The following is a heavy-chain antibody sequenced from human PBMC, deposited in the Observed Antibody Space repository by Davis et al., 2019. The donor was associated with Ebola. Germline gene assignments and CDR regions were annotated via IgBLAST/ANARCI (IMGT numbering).Heavy chain of an antibody. V-gene: IGHV3-74*01. D-gene: IGHD6-6*01. CDR1: GLTFSSYW. Sequence: HTAGSLTLSCPASGLTFSSYWMHWVRQAPGKGLVWVSRINSDGSSTYYADSVKGRFTISRDNSKNTLYLQMNSLRAEDTAVYYCAKDENMVTSIAAVFDYWGQGTLVTVSS. CDR2: INSDGSST. CDR3: AKDENMVTSIAAVFDY. J-gene: IGHJ4*02.